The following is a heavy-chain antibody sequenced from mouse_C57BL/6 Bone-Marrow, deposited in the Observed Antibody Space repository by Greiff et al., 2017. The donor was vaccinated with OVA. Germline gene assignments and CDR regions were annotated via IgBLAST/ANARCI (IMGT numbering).Heavy chain of an antibody. J-gene: IGHJ3*01. V-gene: IGHV1-18*01. CDR2: INPNNGGT. Sequence: EVQLQESGPELVKPGASVKISCKASGYTFTDYNMDWVKQSHGKSLEWIGDINPNNGGTIYNQKFKGKATLTVDKSSSTAYMELRSLTSEDTAVYYCARSGYGNSYVFAYWGQGTLVTVSA. CDR3: ARSGYGNSYVFAY. CDR1: GYTFTDYN. D-gene: IGHD2-10*02.